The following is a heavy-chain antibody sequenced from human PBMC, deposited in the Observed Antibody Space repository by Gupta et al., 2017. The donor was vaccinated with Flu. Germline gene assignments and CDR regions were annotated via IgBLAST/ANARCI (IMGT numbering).Heavy chain of an antibody. CDR1: GFTFSSYG. V-gene: IGHV3-33*01. D-gene: IGHD1-7*01. CDR3: ARDMVVDWNYVFAHGFDP. J-gene: IGHJ5*02. CDR2: IWYDGSNK. Sequence: QVQLVESGGGVVQPGRSLRLSCAASGFTFSSYGMHWVRQAPGKGLEWVAVIWYDGSNKYYADSVKGRFTISRDNSKNTLYLQMNSLRAEDTAVYYCARDMVVDWNYVFAHGFDPWGQGTLVTVSS.